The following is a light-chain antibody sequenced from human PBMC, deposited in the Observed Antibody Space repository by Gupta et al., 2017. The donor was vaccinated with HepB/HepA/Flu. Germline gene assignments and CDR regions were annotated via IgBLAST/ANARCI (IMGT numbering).Light chain of an antibody. V-gene: IGLV3-19*01. CDR1: SLRSYY. CDR3: NSRDSSGNLHYV. CDR2: GKN. J-gene: IGLJ1*01. Sequence: SSELTQDPAVSVALGQTVRITCQGDSLRSYYASWYQQEPGQAPVLVIYGKNNRPSGIPDRFSGSSSGNTASLTITGAQAEDEADYYCNSRDSSGNLHYVFGTGTKVTVL.